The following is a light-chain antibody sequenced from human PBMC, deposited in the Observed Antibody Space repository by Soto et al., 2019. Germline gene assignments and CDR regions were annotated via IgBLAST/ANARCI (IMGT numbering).Light chain of an antibody. J-gene: IGKJ5*01. CDR2: GAS. Sequence: EIVLTQSPDTLSLSPGERATLSCRASQRISISYLAWFQQKPGQAPRLLIYGASGRATGIPDRFSGSGSGTDFTLTINRLEPEDSAVYYCQQYSGSLFTFGPGTRLEIK. V-gene: IGKV3-20*01. CDR1: QRISISY. CDR3: QQYSGSLFT.